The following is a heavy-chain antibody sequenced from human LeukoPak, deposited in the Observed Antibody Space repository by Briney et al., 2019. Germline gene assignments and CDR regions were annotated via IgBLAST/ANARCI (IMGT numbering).Heavy chain of an antibody. J-gene: IGHJ4*02. CDR1: GFTFSSYG. D-gene: IGHD3-22*01. CDR2: ISYDGSNK. CDR3: ARDLYYYDSSGYPDFDY. Sequence: GRSLRLSCAASGFTFSSYGMHWVRQAPGKGLEWVAVISYDGSNKYYADSVKGRFTISRDNSKNTLYLQMNSLRAEDTAVYYCARDLYYYDSSGYPDFDYWGQGTLVTVSS. V-gene: IGHV3-30*03.